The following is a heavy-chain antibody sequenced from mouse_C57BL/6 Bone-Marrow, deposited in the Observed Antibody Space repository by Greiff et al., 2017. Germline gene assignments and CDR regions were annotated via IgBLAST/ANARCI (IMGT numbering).Heavy chain of an antibody. CDR3: ARKGTGTFAY. Sequence: EVQLQESGPELVKPGASVKIPCKASGYTFTDYNMDWVKQSHGKSLEWIGDINPNNGGTIDNQKFKGKATLTVDKSSSTAYMELRSLTSEDTAVYYCARKGTGTFAYWGQGTLVTVSA. D-gene: IGHD4-1*01. J-gene: IGHJ3*01. CDR1: GYTFTDYN. V-gene: IGHV1-18*01. CDR2: INPNNGGT.